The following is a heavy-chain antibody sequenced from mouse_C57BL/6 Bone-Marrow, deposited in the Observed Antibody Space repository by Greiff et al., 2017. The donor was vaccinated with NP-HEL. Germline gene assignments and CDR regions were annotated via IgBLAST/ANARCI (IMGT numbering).Heavy chain of an antibody. V-gene: IGHV1-7*01. J-gene: IGHJ2*01. CDR3: ALITTVVAFDY. Sequence: VQLQQSGAELAKPGASVKLSCKASGYTFTSYWMHWVKQRPGQGLEWIGYINPSSGYTKYNQKFKDKSTLTADKSSSTAYMQLSSLTYEDSAVYYCALITTVVAFDYWGQGTTLTVSS. D-gene: IGHD1-1*01. CDR1: GYTFTSYW. CDR2: INPSSGYT.